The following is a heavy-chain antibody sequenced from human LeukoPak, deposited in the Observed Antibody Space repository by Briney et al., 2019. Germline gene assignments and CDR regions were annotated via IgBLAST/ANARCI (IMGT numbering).Heavy chain of an antibody. D-gene: IGHD3-22*01. J-gene: IGHJ4*02. V-gene: IGHV3-30*04. Sequence: GGSLRLSCAASGLSFSSYAMHWVRQAPGKGLEWVALISYDGSNKYYADSVKGRFTISRDNSKNTLYLQMNSLRAEDTAVYYCARDRYYYDSSGQFDYWGQGTLVTVSS. CDR3: ARDRYYYDSSGQFDY. CDR1: GLSFSSYA. CDR2: ISYDGSNK.